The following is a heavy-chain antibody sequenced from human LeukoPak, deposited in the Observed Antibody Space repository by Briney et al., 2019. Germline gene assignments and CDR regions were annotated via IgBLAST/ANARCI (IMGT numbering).Heavy chain of an antibody. V-gene: IGHV3-33*08. CDR1: GFTLSAYT. D-gene: IGHD3-22*01. CDR3: ARDLYYDPKGPLDY. J-gene: IGHJ4*02. CDR2: IWYDGSNK. Sequence: GGSLRLSCIASGFTLSAYTMNWVRQAPGEGLEGGAVIWYDGSNKYYADSVKGRFTISRDNSKNSLYLQMNSLRAEDTAVYYCARDLYYDPKGPLDYWGQGTLVTVSS.